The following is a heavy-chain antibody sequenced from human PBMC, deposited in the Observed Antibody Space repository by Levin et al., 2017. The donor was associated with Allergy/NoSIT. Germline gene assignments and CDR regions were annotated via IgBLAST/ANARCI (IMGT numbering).Heavy chain of an antibody. J-gene: IGHJ3*02. CDR2: IYYTGST. CDR3: ARREVRGVGANKSDAFDS. D-gene: IGHD3-10*01. V-gene: IGHV4-59*08. CDR1: GGSISTYY. Sequence: SETLSLTCTVSGGSISTYYWTWIRQSPGKGLEYLGYIYYTGSTNYNPSLKSRLTISLDTSKNQFSLRLTSVTAADTAVYYWARREVRGVGANKSDAFDSWGQGTMVTVSS.